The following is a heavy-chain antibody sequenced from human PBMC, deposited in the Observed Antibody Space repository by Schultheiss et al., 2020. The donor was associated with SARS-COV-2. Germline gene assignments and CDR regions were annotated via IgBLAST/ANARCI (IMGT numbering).Heavy chain of an antibody. Sequence: GESLKISCAASGFTFSSYSMNWVRQAPGKGLEWVAVISYDGSNKYYADSVKGRFTISRDNSKNTLYLQMNSLRVEDTAVYYCARESLSDYAGVVDYWGQGTLVTVSS. V-gene: IGHV3-30*03. CDR3: ARESLSDYAGVVDY. J-gene: IGHJ4*02. D-gene: IGHD4-17*01. CDR1: GFTFSSYS. CDR2: ISYDGSNK.